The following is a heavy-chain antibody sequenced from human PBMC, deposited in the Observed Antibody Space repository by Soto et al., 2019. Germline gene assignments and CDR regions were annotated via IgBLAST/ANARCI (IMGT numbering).Heavy chain of an antibody. V-gene: IGHV3-21*01. Sequence: GGSLRLSCAASGFTLSRHTMNWVRQAPGRGLEWVSFIGSRTSDIYYADSVKGRFTISRDNAKNSLYLDLTRLRAEDTAVYFCVRDYYDTSGYPNTFDMWGQGTMVTVSS. CDR2: IGSRTSDI. CDR1: GFTLSRHT. CDR3: VRDYYDTSGYPNTFDM. J-gene: IGHJ3*02. D-gene: IGHD3-22*01.